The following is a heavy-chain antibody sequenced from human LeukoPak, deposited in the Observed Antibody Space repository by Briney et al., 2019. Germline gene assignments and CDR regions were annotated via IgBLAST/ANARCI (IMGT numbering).Heavy chain of an antibody. D-gene: IGHD3-22*01. CDR3: ARAYYYDSSGCEVCDPGVSYFDY. J-gene: IGHJ4*02. V-gene: IGHV4-30-2*01. CDR1: GGSISSGGYS. Sequence: TTSETLSLTCAVSGGSISSGGYSWSWIRQPPGKGLEWIGYIYHSGSTYYNPSLKSRVTISVDRSKNQFSLKLSSVTAADTAVYYCARAYYYDSSGCEVCDPGVSYFDYWGQGALVTVSS. CDR2: IYHSGST.